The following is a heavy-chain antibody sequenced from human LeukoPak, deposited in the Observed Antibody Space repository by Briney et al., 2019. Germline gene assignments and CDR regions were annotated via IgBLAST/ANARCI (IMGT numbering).Heavy chain of an antibody. Sequence: ASVKVSCKASGYTFTGYYMHWVRQAPGQGLEWMGWINPNSGGSNYAQKFQGRVTMTRDTSISTAYMELSRLRSDGTAVYYCARLVSRGTYLYYFDYWGQGTLVTVSS. V-gene: IGHV1-2*02. CDR3: ARLVSRGTYLYYFDY. CDR1: GYTFTGYY. D-gene: IGHD1-26*01. CDR2: INPNSGGS. J-gene: IGHJ4*02.